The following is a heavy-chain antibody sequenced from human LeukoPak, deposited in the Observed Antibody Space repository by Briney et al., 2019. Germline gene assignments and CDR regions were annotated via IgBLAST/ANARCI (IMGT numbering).Heavy chain of an antibody. D-gene: IGHD1-26*01. V-gene: IGHV1-18*01. CDR2: ISAYNGNT. CDR1: GYTFTSYG. J-gene: IGHJ4*02. CDR3: ARWGGSYLTYYFDY. Sequence: ASVKVSCKASGYTFTSYGISWVRRAPGQGLEWMGWISAYNGNTNYAQKLQGRVTMTTDTSTSTAYMELRSLRSDDTAVYYCARWGGSYLTYYFDYWGQGTLVTVSS.